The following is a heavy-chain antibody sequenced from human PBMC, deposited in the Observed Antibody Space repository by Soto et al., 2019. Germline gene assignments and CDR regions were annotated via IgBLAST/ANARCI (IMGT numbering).Heavy chain of an antibody. CDR2: ISGSGGST. J-gene: IGHJ4*02. CDR1: GFTFSSYA. D-gene: IGHD5-18*01. Sequence: GGSLRLSCAASGFTFSSYAMSWVRQAPGKGLEWVSAISGSGGSTYYADSVKGRFTIPRDNSKNTLYLQMNSLRAEDTAVYYYAKVVIGHSYGFENFDYWGQGTLVTVSS. V-gene: IGHV3-23*01. CDR3: AKVVIGHSYGFENFDY.